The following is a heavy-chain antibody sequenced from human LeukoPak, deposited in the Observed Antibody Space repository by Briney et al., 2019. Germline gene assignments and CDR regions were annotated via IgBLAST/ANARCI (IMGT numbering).Heavy chain of an antibody. Sequence: SGTLSLTCAVSGGSISSSNWWSWVRQPPGKGLEWIGEIYHSGSTNYNPSLKSRVTISVDKSKNQFSLKLSSVTAADTAVYYCARDSRPRLWFGESFFDYWGQGTLVTVSS. D-gene: IGHD3-10*01. CDR3: ARDSRPRLWFGESFFDY. J-gene: IGHJ4*02. CDR1: GGSISSSNW. V-gene: IGHV4-4*02. CDR2: IYHSGST.